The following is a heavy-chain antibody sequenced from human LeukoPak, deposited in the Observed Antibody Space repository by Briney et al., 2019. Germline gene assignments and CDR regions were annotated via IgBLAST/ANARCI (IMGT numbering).Heavy chain of an antibody. Sequence: PGGSLRLSCAASGFTFSSYEMNWVCQAPGKGLEWVSYISSSGSTIYYADSVKGRFTISRDNAKNSLYLQMNSLRAEDTAVYYCARVATPYCSGGSCYFDYFDYWGQGTLVTVSS. CDR3: ARVATPYCSGGSCYFDYFDY. CDR1: GFTFSSYE. CDR2: ISSSGSTI. D-gene: IGHD2-15*01. V-gene: IGHV3-48*03. J-gene: IGHJ4*02.